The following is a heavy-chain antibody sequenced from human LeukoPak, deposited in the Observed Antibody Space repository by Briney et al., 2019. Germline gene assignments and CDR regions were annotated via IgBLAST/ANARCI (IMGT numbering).Heavy chain of an antibody. J-gene: IGHJ6*03. CDR3: TRNYYMDV. V-gene: IGHV3-48*03. CDR1: GFTFSSYE. Sequence: GGSLRLSCAASGFTFSSYEMNWVRQAPGKGLEWVSYISSSGSTTYYAASVKGRFTISRDDSKSIAYLQMNSLKTEDTAVYYCTRNYYMDVWGKGTTVTISS. CDR2: ISSSGSTT.